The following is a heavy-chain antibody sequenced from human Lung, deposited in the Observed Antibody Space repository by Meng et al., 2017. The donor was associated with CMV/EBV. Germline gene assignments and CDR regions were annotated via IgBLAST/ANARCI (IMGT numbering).Heavy chain of an antibody. CDR1: GFTFSDHY. J-gene: IGHJ4*02. D-gene: IGHD6-13*01. Sequence: ASGFTFSDHYMDWVSQAPGKGLEWVARIRNKANSHTTEYAASVKGRFTIARDDSKKSLYLQMNSLKTDDTAVYYCVRETAASVFDHWGQGTLVTVSS. V-gene: IGHV3-72*01. CDR2: IRNKANSHTT. CDR3: VRETAASVFDH.